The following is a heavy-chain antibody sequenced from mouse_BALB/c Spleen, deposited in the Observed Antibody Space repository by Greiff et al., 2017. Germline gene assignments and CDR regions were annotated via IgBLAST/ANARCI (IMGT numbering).Heavy chain of an antibody. CDR3: ARERPYGNYWYFDV. J-gene: IGHJ1*01. D-gene: IGHD2-1*01. CDR2: IWGDGST. Sequence: VQLVESGPGLVAPSQSLSITCTVSGFSLTGYGVNWVRQPPGKGLEWLGMIWGDGSTDYNSALKSRLSISKDNSKSQVFLKMNSLQTDDTARYYCARERPYGNYWYFDVWGAGTTVTVSS. V-gene: IGHV2-6-7*01. CDR1: GFSLTGYG.